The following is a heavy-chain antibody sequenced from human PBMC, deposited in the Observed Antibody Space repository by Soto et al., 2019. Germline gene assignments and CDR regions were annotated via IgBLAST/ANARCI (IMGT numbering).Heavy chain of an antibody. CDR2: IYYSGST. CDR3: ARGDYCSGGSCPLTLGPDAFDI. Sequence: NPSGTLYLTSTASGDSISIYYCAWSRQHPGKGLEWIGYIYYSGSTNYNPSLKSRVTISVDTSKNQFSLKLSSVTAADTAVYYCARGDYCSGGSCPLTLGPDAFDIWGQGTMVTGSS. CDR1: GDSISIYY. J-gene: IGHJ3*02. D-gene: IGHD2-15*01. V-gene: IGHV4-59*01.